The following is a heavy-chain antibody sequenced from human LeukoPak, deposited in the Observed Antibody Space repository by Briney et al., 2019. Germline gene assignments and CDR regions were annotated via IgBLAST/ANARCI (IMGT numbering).Heavy chain of an antibody. CDR2: IYHSGST. CDR1: GGSISSGGYS. V-gene: IGHV4-30-2*01. D-gene: IGHD3-22*01. J-gene: IGHJ4*02. Sequence: KASETLSLTCAVSGGSISSGGYSWSWIRQPPGKGLEWIGYIYHSGSTYYNPSLKSRVTISVDRSKNQFSLKLSSVTAADTAVYSCARAEVSSGYNLTFDYGGQGTLLPSPQ. CDR3: ARAEVSSGYNLTFDY.